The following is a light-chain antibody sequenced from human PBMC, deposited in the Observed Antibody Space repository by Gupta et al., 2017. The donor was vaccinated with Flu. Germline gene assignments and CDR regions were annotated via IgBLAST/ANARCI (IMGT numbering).Light chain of an antibody. CDR1: SSDIGGYDY. Sequence: ISCTGTSSDIGGYDYVSWYHQHPDKAPKLLMYDVSGLSSGVPDRFTGSKSGNTASLTIAGLQGEDEADYYCASCAGFQTSPVFGGGTKLTVL. CDR2: DVS. J-gene: IGLJ3*02. V-gene: IGLV2-11*03. CDR3: ASCAGFQTSPV.